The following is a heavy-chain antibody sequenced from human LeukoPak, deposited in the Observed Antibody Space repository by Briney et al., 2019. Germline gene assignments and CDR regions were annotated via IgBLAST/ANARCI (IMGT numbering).Heavy chain of an antibody. D-gene: IGHD4-11*01. CDR1: GYTFTSYG. J-gene: IGHJ6*03. CDR2: ISGYNGKT. V-gene: IGHV1-18*01. Sequence: ASVKVSCKASGYTFTSYGINWVRQAPGQGLEWMGWISGYNGKTNYAQKVRGRVTMTTDTSTSTAYMELRSLRSDDTAVYYCARNPTVTTESYYYYMDVWGKGTTVTISS. CDR3: ARNPTVTTESYYYYMDV.